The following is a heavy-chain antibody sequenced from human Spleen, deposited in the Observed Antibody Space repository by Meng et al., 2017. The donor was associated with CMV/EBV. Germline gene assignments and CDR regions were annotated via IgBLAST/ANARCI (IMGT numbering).Heavy chain of an antibody. D-gene: IGHD2-2*01. CDR3: ARPHLGYCSSTSCYNYFDD. J-gene: IGHJ4*02. CDR1: GFTFSNYI. V-gene: IGHV3-23*01. Sequence: GGSLRLSCAASGFTFSNYIMHWVRQAPGKGLEWVSVISGSGDSTYYADSVKGRFTISRDNSKSTLYLQVNSLRAGDTAVYYCARPHLGYCSSTSCYNYFDDWGQGTLVTVSS. CDR2: ISGSGDST.